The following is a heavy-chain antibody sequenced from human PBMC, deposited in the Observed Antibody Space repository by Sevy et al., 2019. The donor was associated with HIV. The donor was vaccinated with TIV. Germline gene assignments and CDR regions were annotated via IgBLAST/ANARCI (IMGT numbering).Heavy chain of an antibody. CDR2: IYQSGST. V-gene: IGHV4-39*01. CDR1: GGSISRKNYF. CDR3: ARHSFKHGYRPHYFDS. J-gene: IGHJ4*02. Sequence: SETLSLTCSLSGGSISRKNYFWGWIRQPPGQGLEWIGSIYQSGSTYHSPSLQSRVGIAIDTSKNQFSLTLTSVTAADTAVYYCARHSFKHGYRPHYFDSWSQGTLVTVSS. D-gene: IGHD3-16*02.